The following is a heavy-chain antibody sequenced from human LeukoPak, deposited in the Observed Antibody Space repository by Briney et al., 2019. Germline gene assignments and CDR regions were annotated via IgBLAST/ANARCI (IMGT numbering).Heavy chain of an antibody. CDR1: GFTFSSYA. V-gene: IGHV3-30-3*02. CDR3: AKSQGDVVVPAAMSFDY. CDR2: ISYDGTNK. Sequence: PGGSLRLSCAASGFTFSSYAMHWVRQAPGKGLEWVAVISYDGTNKYYADSVKGRITMSRDKSKNTLYLQMNSLRAEDTALYYCAKSQGDVVVPAAMSFDYWGQGTLVTVSS. J-gene: IGHJ4*02. D-gene: IGHD2-2*01.